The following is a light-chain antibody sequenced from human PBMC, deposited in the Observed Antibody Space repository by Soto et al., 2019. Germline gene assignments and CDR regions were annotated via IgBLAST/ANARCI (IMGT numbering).Light chain of an antibody. CDR3: QQRSNWPPIT. J-gene: IGKJ5*01. V-gene: IGKV3-11*01. Sequence: ERVITPSPATLSVSPGERSTLSCRSSQSVSSYLAWYQQKPGQAPRLLIYDASNRATGIPARFSGSGSGTDFTLTISSLEPEDFAVYYCQQRSNWPPITFGQGTRLEIK. CDR1: QSVSSY. CDR2: DAS.